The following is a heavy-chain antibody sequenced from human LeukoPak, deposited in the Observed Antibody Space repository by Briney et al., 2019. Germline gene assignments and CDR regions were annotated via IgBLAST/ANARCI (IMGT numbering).Heavy chain of an antibody. CDR3: ARDRSGSGDYFDY. J-gene: IGHJ4*02. CDR2: IIPIFGTA. CDR1: GFTFSSYA. Sequence: GGSLRLSCAASGFTFSSYAISWVRQAPGQGLEWMGGIIPIFGTANYAQKFQGRVTITADKSTSTAYMELSSLRSEDTAVYYCARDRSGSGDYFDYWGQGTLVTVSS. D-gene: IGHD1-26*01. V-gene: IGHV1-69*06.